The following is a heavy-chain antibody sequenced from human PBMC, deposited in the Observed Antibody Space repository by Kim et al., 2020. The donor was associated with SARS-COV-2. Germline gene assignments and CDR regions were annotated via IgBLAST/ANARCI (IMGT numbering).Heavy chain of an antibody. J-gene: IGHJ6*02. CDR3: AREVAYDGEYYGMDV. D-gene: IGHD3-10*01. CDR2: IIPILGIA. V-gene: IGHV1-69*04. CDR1: GGTFSSYA. Sequence: SVKVSCKASGGTFSSYAISWVRQAPGQGLEWMGRIIPILGIANYAQKFQGRVTITADKSTSTAYMELSSLRSEDTAVYYCAREVAYDGEYYGMDVWGQGTTVTVSS.